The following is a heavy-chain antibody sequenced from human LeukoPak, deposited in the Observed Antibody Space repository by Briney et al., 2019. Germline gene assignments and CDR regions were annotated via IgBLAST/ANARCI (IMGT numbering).Heavy chain of an antibody. Sequence: GGSLRLSCAASGFTFNNYAMNWVRQAPGKGLEWVSSISGSGGSTYYADSVKGRFTISRDNSKNTLYLQMNSLRAEDTAVYYCAKPARSDAFDIWGQGTMVTVSS. J-gene: IGHJ3*02. D-gene: IGHD1-14*01. CDR3: AKPARSDAFDI. CDR2: ISGSGGST. CDR1: GFTFNNYA. V-gene: IGHV3-23*01.